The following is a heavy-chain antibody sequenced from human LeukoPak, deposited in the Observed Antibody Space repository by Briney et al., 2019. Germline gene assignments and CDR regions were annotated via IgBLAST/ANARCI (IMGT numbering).Heavy chain of an antibody. CDR2: ISLTGRT. D-gene: IGHD1-26*01. J-gene: IGHJ4*02. CDR1: GGSITSTNW. Sequence: SETLSLTCGVSGGSITSTNWWRWVRQPPGQGLEWIGEISLTGRTNYNPSLIGRVIMSLDESRNQLSLTLTSVTAADTAMYYCTRESGPYCPFGYWGQGTLVVVPS. V-gene: IGHV4-4*02. CDR3: TRESGPYCPFGY.